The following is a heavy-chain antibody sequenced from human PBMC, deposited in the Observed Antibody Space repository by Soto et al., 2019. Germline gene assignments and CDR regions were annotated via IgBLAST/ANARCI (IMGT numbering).Heavy chain of an antibody. D-gene: IGHD3-10*01. CDR3: ARAPGGWPRGYFDY. CDR1: GGSISSGDYY. CDR2: IYYSGST. J-gene: IGHJ4*02. Sequence: PSETLSLTCTVSGGSISSGDYYWSWIRQPPGKGLEWIGYIYYSGSTYYNPSLKSRVTISVDTSKNQFSLKLSSVTAADTAVYYCARAPGGWPRGYFDYWGQGTLVT. V-gene: IGHV4-30-4*01.